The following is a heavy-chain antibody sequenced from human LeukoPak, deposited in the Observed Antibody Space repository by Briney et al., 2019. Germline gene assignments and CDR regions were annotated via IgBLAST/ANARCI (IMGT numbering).Heavy chain of an antibody. CDR3: ATGGDDSETYYWNH. CDR2: INTYTENP. V-gene: IGHV7-4-1*02. CDR1: GYRFTTYG. D-gene: IGHD3-10*01. J-gene: IGHJ5*02. Sequence: ASVKVSCKASGYRFTTYGLNWVRQAPGQGLEWMGWINTYTENPTYAQGFTGRFVYSLDTSVSTAYLQISSLKADDTAVYYCATGGDDSETYYWNHWGQGTLVTVSS.